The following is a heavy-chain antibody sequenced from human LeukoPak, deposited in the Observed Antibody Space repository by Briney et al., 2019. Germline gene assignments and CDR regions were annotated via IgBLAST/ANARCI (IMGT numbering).Heavy chain of an antibody. CDR1: GFTFTSSA. V-gene: IGHV1-58*02. CDR2: IVVGSGNT. D-gene: IGHD3-16*01. J-gene: IGHJ6*02. Sequence: TSVKVSCKASGFTFTSSAMQWVRQARGQRLEWIGWIVVGSGNTNYAQKFQERVTITRDMSTSTAYMELSSLRSEDTAVYYCASRPLRYYYYGMDVWGQGTTATVSS. CDR3: ASRPLRYYYYGMDV.